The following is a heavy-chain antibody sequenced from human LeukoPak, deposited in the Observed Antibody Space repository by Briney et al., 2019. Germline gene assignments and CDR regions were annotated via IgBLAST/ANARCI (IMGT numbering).Heavy chain of an antibody. Sequence: SETLSLTCTVYGGSFSGYYWSWIRQPPGKGLEWIGEINYSGSTNYNPSLKSRVTISVDTSRSQFSLKLSSVTAADTAIYYCARGGEGYHFGSASQDYWGQGTLVTVSS. J-gene: IGHJ4*02. CDR2: INYSGST. V-gene: IGHV4-34*01. D-gene: IGHD3-10*01. CDR1: GGSFSGYY. CDR3: ARGGEGYHFGSASQDY.